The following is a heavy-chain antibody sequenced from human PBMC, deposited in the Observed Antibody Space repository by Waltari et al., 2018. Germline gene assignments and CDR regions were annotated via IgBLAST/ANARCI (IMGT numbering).Heavy chain of an antibody. V-gene: IGHV4-59*12. CDR2: ISGTSGST. Sequence: QVQLQESGPGLVKPSETLSLTCPVSGGSISGSYWSWIRQAPGKGLEWIGYISGTSGSTSYNPSLRSRVTISIDTAKNQFSLKLSSVTAPDTAVYYCARFPSTVAATEADYWGQGVLGTVSP. CDR1: GGSISGSY. D-gene: IGHD2-15*01. CDR3: ARFPSTVAATEADY. J-gene: IGHJ4*02.